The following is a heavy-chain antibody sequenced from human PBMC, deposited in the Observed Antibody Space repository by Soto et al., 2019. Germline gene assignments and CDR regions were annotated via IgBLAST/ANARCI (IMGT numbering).Heavy chain of an antibody. CDR3: ARGGWKLFDY. CDR2: FYYSGST. CDR1: GGSISSYY. V-gene: IGHV4-59*01. Sequence: PSETLSLTCTVSGGSISSYYWSWIRQPPGKGLEWIGYFYYSGSTNYNPSLKSRVTISVDTSKNQFSLKLSSVTAADTAVYYCARGGWKLFDYPGQGTLVTVSS. J-gene: IGHJ4*02. D-gene: IGHD6-19*01.